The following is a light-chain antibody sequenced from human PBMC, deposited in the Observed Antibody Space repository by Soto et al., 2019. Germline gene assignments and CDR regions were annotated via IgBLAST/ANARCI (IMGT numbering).Light chain of an antibody. CDR2: DAY. J-gene: IGKJ2*02. V-gene: IGKV3-11*01. CDR3: QQRGKWPST. Sequence: EIVLTQSPGTLSLSPVDTSTLPWMASQSVDRYVAWYQQKLGQAPRLLIYDAYTRATGVGDRFTGSGSATDFSLTITSLEPEDFAVYYCQQRGKWPSTFGPGTKVDIK. CDR1: QSVDRY.